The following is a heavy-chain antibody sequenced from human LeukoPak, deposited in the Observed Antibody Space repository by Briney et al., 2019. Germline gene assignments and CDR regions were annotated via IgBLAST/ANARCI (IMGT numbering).Heavy chain of an antibody. J-gene: IGHJ6*02. CDR1: GFTFSSYG. CDR2: ISYDGSNK. CDR3: AKALYGSGSLMDV. V-gene: IGHV3-30*18. D-gene: IGHD3-10*01. Sequence: PGGSLRLSCAASGFTFSSYGMHWVRQALGKGLEWAAVISYDGSNKYYADSVKGRFTISRDNSKNTLYLQMNSLRAEDTAVYYCAKALYGSGSLMDVWGQGTTVTVSS.